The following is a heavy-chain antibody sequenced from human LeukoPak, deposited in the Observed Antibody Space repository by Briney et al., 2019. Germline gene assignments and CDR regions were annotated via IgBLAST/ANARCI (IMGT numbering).Heavy chain of an antibody. V-gene: IGHV4-59*01. Sequence: PSETLSLTCTVSGGSISSYYWSWIRQPPGKGLEWIGYIYYSGSTNYNPSLKSRVTISVGTSKNQFSLKLSSVTAADTAVYYCARGLASSMYYFDYWGQGTLVTVSS. D-gene: IGHD2/OR15-2a*01. CDR2: IYYSGST. CDR3: ARGLASSMYYFDY. CDR1: GGSISSYY. J-gene: IGHJ4*02.